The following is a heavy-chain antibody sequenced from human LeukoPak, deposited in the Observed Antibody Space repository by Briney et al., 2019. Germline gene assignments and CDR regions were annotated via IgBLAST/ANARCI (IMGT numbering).Heavy chain of an antibody. V-gene: IGHV4-59*08. CDR3: ARRGDGYNLDY. CDR2: IYYSGST. Sequence: SETLSLSCTASGGSISSYYWSWIRQPPGKGLEWIGYIYYSGSTNYNPSLKSRVTISVDTSKNQFSLKLSSVTAADTAVYYCARRGDGYNLDYWGQGTLVTASS. D-gene: IGHD5-24*01. J-gene: IGHJ4*02. CDR1: GGSISSYY.